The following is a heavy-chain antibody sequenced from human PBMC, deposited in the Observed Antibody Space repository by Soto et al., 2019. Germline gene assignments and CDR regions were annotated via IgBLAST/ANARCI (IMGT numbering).Heavy chain of an antibody. J-gene: IGHJ6*03. CDR3: ARDEGYRDFLLYYLDV. Sequence: QVQLVESGGGVVQPGRSLRLSCAASGFTFSSYGMHWVRQAPGKGLEWVAVIWYDGSNKYYADSVKGRFTISRDNSKNTLYLQMDRLGAEDNAVYYRARDEGYRDFLLYYLDVWGKGTTVTVSS. V-gene: IGHV3-33*01. CDR2: IWYDGSNK. D-gene: IGHD4-17*01. CDR1: GFTFSSYG.